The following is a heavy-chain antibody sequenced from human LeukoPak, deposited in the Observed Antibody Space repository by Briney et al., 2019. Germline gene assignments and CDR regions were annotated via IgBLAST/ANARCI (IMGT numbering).Heavy chain of an antibody. CDR2: ISNSGGST. CDR3: AKETSSSFDY. J-gene: IGHJ4*02. D-gene: IGHD6-6*01. CDR1: GFTFSSYS. Sequence: GGSLRLSCAASGFTFSSYSMNWVRQAPGKGLEWVSGISNSGGSTYYADSVKGRFTISRDNSKNTLYLQMNSLRAEDTAVYYCAKETSSSFDYWGQGTLVIVSS. V-gene: IGHV3-23*01.